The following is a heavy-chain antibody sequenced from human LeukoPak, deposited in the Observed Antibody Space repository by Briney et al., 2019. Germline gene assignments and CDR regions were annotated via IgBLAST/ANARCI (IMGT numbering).Heavy chain of an antibody. V-gene: IGHV5-51*01. J-gene: IGHJ4*02. CDR1: GYIFSTYW. CDR2: IYPGDSDT. CDR3: AGHLGLTSGWYDY. Sequence: GESLKISCKGSGYIFSTYWIAWGRQLPGKGLEWMGIIYPGDSDTRYSPSFEGQVTISVDKSTNTAYLQWSSLKASDSAMYYCAGHLGLTSGWYDYSGQGTLVSVSS. D-gene: IGHD6-19*01.